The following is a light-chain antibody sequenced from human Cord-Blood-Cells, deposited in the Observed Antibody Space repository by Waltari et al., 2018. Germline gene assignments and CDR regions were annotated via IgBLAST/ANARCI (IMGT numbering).Light chain of an antibody. J-gene: IGKJ3*01. Sequence: IVLTQTPGTLSLSPGERATLSCRASQSVSSSNLAWYQQKPGQAPRLLIFGASRRATGSPDRFSSSGSGTDFTPTISRLEPEDVAVDYCQQYGSSLITFGPGTKVDIK. CDR1: QSVSSSN. V-gene: IGKV3-20*01. CDR3: QQYGSSLIT. CDR2: GAS.